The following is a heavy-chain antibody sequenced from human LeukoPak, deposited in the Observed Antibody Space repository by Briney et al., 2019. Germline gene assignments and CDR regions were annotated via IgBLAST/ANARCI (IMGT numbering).Heavy chain of an antibody. CDR3: VRQPPGVYDTTQNWFDP. V-gene: IGHV5-10-1*01. J-gene: IGHJ5*02. CDR1: GYRFPSYW. D-gene: IGHD3-22*01. CDR2: IAPRDSYT. Sequence: GESLKISCKVSGYRFPSYWITWVRPVPGIGLEWMGRIAPRDSYTNYNPSFEGHVAMSVEKSITTVYLQWSSLKASDTAMYYCVRQPPGVYDTTQNWFDPWGQGTLVTVSS.